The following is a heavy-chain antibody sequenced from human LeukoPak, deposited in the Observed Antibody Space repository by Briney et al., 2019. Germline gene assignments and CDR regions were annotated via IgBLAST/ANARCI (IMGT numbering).Heavy chain of an antibody. CDR3: AKVGGYDGGAFDY. D-gene: IGHD5-12*01. V-gene: IGHV3-23*01. CDR1: EFTFSSYA. J-gene: IGHJ4*02. CDR2: ISGSGGST. Sequence: TGGSLRLSCAASEFTFSSYAMSWVRQAPGKGLEWVSAISGSGGSTYYADSVKGRFTISRDNSKNTLYLQMNSLRAEDTAVYYCAKVGGYDGGAFDYWGQGTPVTVSS.